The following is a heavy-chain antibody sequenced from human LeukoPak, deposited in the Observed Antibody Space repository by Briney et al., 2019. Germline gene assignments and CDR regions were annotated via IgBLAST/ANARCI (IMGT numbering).Heavy chain of an antibody. Sequence: GGSLRLSCTASGFTFSSYWMHWVRQAPGKGLVWVSRINTDGSDTSYADSVKGRFTISRDNAKNTLYLQMNSLRAEDTAVYYCVRGTGYSAYDYDFDYWGQGTLVTVSS. J-gene: IGHJ4*02. CDR3: VRGTGYSAYDYDFDY. D-gene: IGHD5-12*01. CDR1: GFTFSSYW. V-gene: IGHV3-74*01. CDR2: INTDGSDT.